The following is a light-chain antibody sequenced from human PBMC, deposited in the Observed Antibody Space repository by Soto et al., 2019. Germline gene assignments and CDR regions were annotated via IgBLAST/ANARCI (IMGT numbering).Light chain of an antibody. CDR3: QQALS. CDR1: QSVSRYY. Sequence: TVLTQSPATLSLSPGERATLSCRASQSVSRYYLSWYQQKHGQAPRLLIYGASTRATGIPARFSGSGSGTDFTLAITSLQLEDFAVYYCQQALSFGGGTRVEI. CDR2: GAS. V-gene: IGKV3D-7*01. J-gene: IGKJ4*01.